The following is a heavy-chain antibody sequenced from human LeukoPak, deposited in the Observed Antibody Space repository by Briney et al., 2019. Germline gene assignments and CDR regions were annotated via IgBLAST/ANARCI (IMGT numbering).Heavy chain of an antibody. CDR3: ARQPDYYDSSGYSLYNWFDP. CDR1: GGSISSYY. V-gene: IGHV4-59*01. Sequence: SGTLSLTRTVSGGSISSYYWSWIRQPPGKGLEWIGYIYYSGSTNYNPSLKSRVTISVDTSKNQFSLKLSSVTAADTAVYYCARQPDYYDSSGYSLYNWFDPWGQGTLVTVSS. CDR2: IYYSGST. J-gene: IGHJ5*02. D-gene: IGHD3-22*01.